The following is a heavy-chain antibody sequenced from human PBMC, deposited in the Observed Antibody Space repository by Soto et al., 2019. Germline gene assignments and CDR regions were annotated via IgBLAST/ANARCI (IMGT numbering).Heavy chain of an antibody. CDR3: AKFVAVAGFDY. CDR1: GFTLSSYW. D-gene: IGHD6-19*01. Sequence: GGSLRLSCEASGFTLSSYWMSWIRQAPGKGLEWVANTRQDGGQSYLVDSVQGRFTISRDNSKNTLYLQMNSLRAEDTAVYYCAKFVAVAGFDYWGQGTLVTVSS. CDR2: TRQDGGQS. J-gene: IGHJ4*02. V-gene: IGHV3-7*03.